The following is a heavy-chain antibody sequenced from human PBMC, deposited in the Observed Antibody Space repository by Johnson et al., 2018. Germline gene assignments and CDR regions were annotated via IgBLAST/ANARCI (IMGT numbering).Heavy chain of an antibody. Sequence: VQLVQSGAEVKKPGESLKISCKGSGYSFTSYWIGWVRQMPGKGPEYMGIIYPDDSDTRYNPSFQGQVTISADKSISTAYLQWSSLKASDSGMYYCARRAYYGTGAADAFDIWGQGTMVTVSS. J-gene: IGHJ3*02. CDR3: ARRAYYGTGAADAFDI. D-gene: IGHD3-10*01. CDR2: IYPDDSDT. CDR1: GYSFTSYW. V-gene: IGHV5-51*03.